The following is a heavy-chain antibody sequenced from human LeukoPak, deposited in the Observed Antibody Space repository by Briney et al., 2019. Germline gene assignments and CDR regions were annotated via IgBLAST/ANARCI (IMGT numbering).Heavy chain of an antibody. J-gene: IGHJ5*02. Sequence: TTSETLSLTCAVYGGSFSGYYWSWIRQPPGKGLEWIGEINHSGSTNYNPSLKSRVTISVGTSKNQFSLKLSSVTAADTAVYYCARGSIGYDFWSGYPNWFDPWGQGTLVTVSS. V-gene: IGHV4-34*01. CDR2: INHSGST. D-gene: IGHD3-3*01. CDR1: GGSFSGYY. CDR3: ARGSIGYDFWSGYPNWFDP.